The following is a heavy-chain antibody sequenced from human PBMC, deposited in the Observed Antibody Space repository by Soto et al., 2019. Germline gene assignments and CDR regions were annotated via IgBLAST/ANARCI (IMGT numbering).Heavy chain of an antibody. CDR2: ISCCGGST. CDR1: GFNFKKFA. D-gene: IGHD6-19*01. CDR3: AKADGEQWLIPHLDN. Sequence: VGSLRLSCEASGFNFKKFAMGWVRQAPGEGLEWVSGISCCGGSTSYADSVKGRFSLARDDSKNTLSLQLNSLRVEDTARYYCAKADGEQWLIPHLDNWGQGTLVTVSS. J-gene: IGHJ4*02. V-gene: IGHV3-23*01.